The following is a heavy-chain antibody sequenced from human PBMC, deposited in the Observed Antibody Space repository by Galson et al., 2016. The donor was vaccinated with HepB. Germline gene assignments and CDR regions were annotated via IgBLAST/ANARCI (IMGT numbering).Heavy chain of an antibody. CDR3: AKDAGAGGDSYYYIDV. CDR2: ISDNGGDT. V-gene: IGHV3-23*01. D-gene: IGHD2-8*02. CDR1: GFTFSNYA. J-gene: IGHJ6*03. Sequence: SLRLSCAASGFTFSNYAMYWVRQAPGKGLEWVSHISDNGGDTYNADSVKGRFTISRDNSKNMVYLQMKSLRAEDTAVYFCAKDAGAGGDSYYYIDVWGKGTTVTVSS.